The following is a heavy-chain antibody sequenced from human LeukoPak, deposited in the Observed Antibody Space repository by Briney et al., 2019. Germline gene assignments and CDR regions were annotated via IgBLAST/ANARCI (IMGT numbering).Heavy chain of an antibody. Sequence: GASVRVSCKASGYTFTSYDINWVRQAPGQGLEWMGWMNPNSGNTGYAQKFQGRVTITRNTSISTAYMELSSLRSEDTAVYYCARGPIGTTVTTAYYFGYWGQGTLVTVSS. CDR1: GYTFTSYD. CDR2: MNPNSGNT. D-gene: IGHD4-11*01. J-gene: IGHJ4*02. V-gene: IGHV1-8*03. CDR3: ARGPIGTTVTTAYYFGY.